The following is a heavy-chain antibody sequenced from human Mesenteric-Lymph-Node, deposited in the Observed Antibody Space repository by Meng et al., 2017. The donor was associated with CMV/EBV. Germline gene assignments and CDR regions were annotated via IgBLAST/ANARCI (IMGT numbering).Heavy chain of an antibody. CDR3: ARDNTYGMDV. Sequence: GESLKISCAASGFTFSTYSMNWVRQAPGKGLEWVSVIYSGGSTYYADSVKGRFTISRDNSKNTLYLQMNSLRAEDTAVYYCARDNTYGMDVWGQGTTVTVSS. CDR2: IYSGGST. CDR1: GFTFSTYS. J-gene: IGHJ6*02. D-gene: IGHD2/OR15-2a*01. V-gene: IGHV3-66*02.